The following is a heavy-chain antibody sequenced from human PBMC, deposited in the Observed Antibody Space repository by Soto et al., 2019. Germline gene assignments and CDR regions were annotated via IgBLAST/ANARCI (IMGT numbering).Heavy chain of an antibody. D-gene: IGHD5-12*01. CDR2: INHVGSEK. CDR1: GFTFSGFW. Sequence: DVQVVESGGGLVQPGGSLRLSCVTSGFTFSGFWMSWVRQAPGKGLEWVAYINHVGSEKYYVDSMEGRFTISSDNAKYSLYLQLNSLRDADSAVYYCARARAYDSYWGQGTLVTVSS. CDR3: ARARAYDSY. J-gene: IGHJ4*02. V-gene: IGHV3-7*04.